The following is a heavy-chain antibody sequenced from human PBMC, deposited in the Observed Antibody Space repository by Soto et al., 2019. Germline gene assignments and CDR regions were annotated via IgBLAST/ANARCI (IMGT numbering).Heavy chain of an antibody. V-gene: IGHV1-18*01. D-gene: IGHD2-15*01. J-gene: IGHJ6*02. CDR1: GYTFTSYG. CDR3: ARDPPYCSGGSCYSPGGMDV. Sequence: QVQLVQSGAEVKKPGASVKVSCKASGYTFTSYGISWVRQAPGQGLEWMGWISAYNGNTNYAQKLQGRVTMTTDTSTSTAYMELRSLRSDDTAVYCCARDPPYCSGGSCYSPGGMDVWGQGTTVTVSS. CDR2: ISAYNGNT.